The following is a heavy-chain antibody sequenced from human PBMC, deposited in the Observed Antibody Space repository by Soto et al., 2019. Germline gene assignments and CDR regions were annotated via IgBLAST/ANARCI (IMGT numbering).Heavy chain of an antibody. CDR3: ARRYCISPSCHYYGMDV. CDR2: IIHIFRTA. D-gene: IGHD2-2*01. V-gene: IGHV1-69*12. CDR1: GGTFSTYT. Sequence: QVQLVQSGAEVKKPGSSVKVSCKASGGTFSTYTVSWVRQAPGQGLEWMGGIIHIFRTAHYAQKFQGRLTVTADESTSTAYMELRSLRSEDTAVYDCARRYCISPSCHYYGMDVWGQGTTVTVSS. J-gene: IGHJ6*02.